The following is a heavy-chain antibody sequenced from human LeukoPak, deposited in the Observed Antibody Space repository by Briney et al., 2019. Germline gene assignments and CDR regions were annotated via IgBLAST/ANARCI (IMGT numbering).Heavy chain of an antibody. CDR1: GYTFTGYY. Sequence: GASVNVSCKASGYTFTGYYMHWVRQAPGQGLEWMGWINPNSGGTNYAQKFQGRVTMTRDTSISTAYMELSRLRSDDTAMYYCARAGGYSSPLSYWGQGTLVTVSS. J-gene: IGHJ4*02. D-gene: IGHD6-19*01. CDR3: ARAGGYSSPLSY. V-gene: IGHV1-2*02. CDR2: INPNSGGT.